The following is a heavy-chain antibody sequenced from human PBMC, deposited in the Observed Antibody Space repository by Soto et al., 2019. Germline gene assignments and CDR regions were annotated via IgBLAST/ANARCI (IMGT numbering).Heavy chain of an antibody. D-gene: IGHD6-19*01. V-gene: IGHV1-58*01. Sequence: QMQLVQSGPEVKRPGTSLKVSCKASGFTFSSSAVQWVRQARGQRLEWIGWIVLGNGNTNYAQKFQERVTITRDMSTSTAYMEVRSLTFEDPAVYYCATRIGNIGWYWLDTWGQGSLVNVSS. CDR1: GFTFSSSA. J-gene: IGHJ5*02. CDR2: IVLGNGNT. CDR3: ATRIGNIGWYWLDT.